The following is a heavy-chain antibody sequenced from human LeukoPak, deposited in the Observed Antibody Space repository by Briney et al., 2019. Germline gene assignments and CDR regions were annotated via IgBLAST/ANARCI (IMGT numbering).Heavy chain of an antibody. D-gene: IGHD2-2*01. Sequence: GGSLRLSCAASGFTFSSYAMHWVRQAPGNGLEWVAVISYDGSNKYYADSVKGRFTISRDNSKNTLYLQMNSLRAEDTAVYYCARAPSSTTVGAFDIWGQGTMVTISS. CDR1: GFTFSSYA. CDR2: ISYDGSNK. CDR3: ARAPSSTTVGAFDI. J-gene: IGHJ3*02. V-gene: IGHV3-30-3*01.